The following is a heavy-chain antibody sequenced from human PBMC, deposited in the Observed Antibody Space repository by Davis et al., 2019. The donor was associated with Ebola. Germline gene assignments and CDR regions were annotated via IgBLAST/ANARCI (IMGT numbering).Heavy chain of an antibody. V-gene: IGHV5-51*01. Sequence: KVSCKGSGYDFTSYWIGWVRQMPGKGLEWMGIIYPGDSDTRYSPSFQGQVTISADKSTSTAYLQWNSLKASDTAMYYCARHVFDFDMAFDYWGQGTLVTVSS. J-gene: IGHJ4*02. CDR2: IYPGDSDT. CDR3: ARHVFDFDMAFDY. D-gene: IGHD2-21*01. CDR1: GYDFTSYW.